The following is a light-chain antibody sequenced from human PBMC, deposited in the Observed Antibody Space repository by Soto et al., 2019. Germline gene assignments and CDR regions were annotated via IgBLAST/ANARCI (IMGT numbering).Light chain of an antibody. V-gene: IGKV3-15*01. CDR2: ATS. CDR3: RQYGDVPRA. Sequence: EIVVTQSPATLSVSPGERATLSCRASQSVGNNFAWYQQKPGQAPRLLIFATSTRATGVPARFSGSGSGTEFIRNIFSRQCVGFGVYYCRQYGDVPRACVGGAKVEIE. J-gene: IGKJ4*01. CDR1: QSVGNN.